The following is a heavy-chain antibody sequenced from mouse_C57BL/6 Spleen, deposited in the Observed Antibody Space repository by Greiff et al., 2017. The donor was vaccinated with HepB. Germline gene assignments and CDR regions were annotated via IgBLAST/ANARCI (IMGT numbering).Heavy chain of an antibody. CDR3: ARSHYYGSSHWYFDV. Sequence: QVQLQQSGAELARPGASVKMSCKASGYTFTSYTMHWVKQRPGQGLEWIGYINPSSGYTKYNQKFKDKATLTADKSSSTAYMQLSSLTSEDSAVYYCARSHYYGSSHWYFDVWGTGTTVTVSS. J-gene: IGHJ1*03. D-gene: IGHD1-1*01. CDR2: INPSSGYT. V-gene: IGHV1-4*01. CDR1: GYTFTSYT.